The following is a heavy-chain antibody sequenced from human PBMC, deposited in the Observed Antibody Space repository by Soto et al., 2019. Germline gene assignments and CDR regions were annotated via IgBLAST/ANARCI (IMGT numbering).Heavy chain of an antibody. CDR1: GFTFSSYW. CDR2: INSDGSST. J-gene: IGHJ6*02. CDR3: ARGDYNYGMDV. Sequence: PGGSLRLSCAASGFTFSSYWMHWVRQAPGKGLVWVSRINSDGSSTSYADSVKGRFTISRDNAKNTLYLQMNSLRAEDTAVYYCARGDYNYGMDVWGQGTTVTVSS. V-gene: IGHV3-74*01.